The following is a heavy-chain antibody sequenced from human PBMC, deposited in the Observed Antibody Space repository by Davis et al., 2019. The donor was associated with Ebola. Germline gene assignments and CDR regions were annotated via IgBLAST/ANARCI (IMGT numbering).Heavy chain of an antibody. CDR2: ISSGGGAP. Sequence: GGSLRLSCAASGFTFSTYAMGCVRQAPGKGLEWVSDISSGGGAPYYADSVKGRFTTFRDNPKNTLYLQMNSLRADDTAVYYCAKQRGVGAIDYDYWGRGTVVTVSS. CDR1: GFTFSTYA. D-gene: IGHD1-26*01. V-gene: IGHV3-23*01. J-gene: IGHJ4*02. CDR3: AKQRGVGAIDYDY.